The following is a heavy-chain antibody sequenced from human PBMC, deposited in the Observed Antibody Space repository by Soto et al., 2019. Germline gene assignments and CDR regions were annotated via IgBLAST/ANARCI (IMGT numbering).Heavy chain of an antibody. Sequence: ASVKVSCKASGYTFTRYSINWVRQAPGQGLEWVGWISNYNGDTKYAEKFQGRVTLTTDTSTTTTYMDLRSLTSDDTAVYFCARGDSTGSPTGWFDPWGQGTMVTVSS. CDR1: GYTFTRYS. CDR2: ISNYNGDT. CDR3: ARGDSTGSPTGWFDP. V-gene: IGHV1-18*04. D-gene: IGHD6-19*01. J-gene: IGHJ5*02.